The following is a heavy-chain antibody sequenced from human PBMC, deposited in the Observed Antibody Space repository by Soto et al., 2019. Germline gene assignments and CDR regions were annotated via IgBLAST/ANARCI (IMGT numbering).Heavy chain of an antibody. V-gene: IGHV1-18*01. CDR2: INPYNGKT. D-gene: IGHD2-15*01. CDR3: ARVKIVGVAGGTPADY. Sequence: QVQLEQSGAEVKKSGASVKVSCKASGYIFSTHGINWVRQAPGQGLEWMGWINPYNGKTNYAQKFQGRGTMTTETPRKTAEMELRTLRSDDAAVYSCARVKIVGVAGGTPADYWGQGTLVTVSS. J-gene: IGHJ4*02. CDR1: GYIFSTHG.